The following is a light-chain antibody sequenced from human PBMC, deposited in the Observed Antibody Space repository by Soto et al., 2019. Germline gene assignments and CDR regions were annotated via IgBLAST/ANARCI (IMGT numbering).Light chain of an antibody. CDR3: ISLTSSPSYV. J-gene: IGLJ1*01. CDR1: SRDIGAYNY. V-gene: IGLV2-14*03. CDR2: DVS. Sequence: QSVLTQPASVSGSPGQSITISCAGTSRDIGAYNYVSWYQQHPGKAPKLMIYDVSNRPSGISNRFSGSKSGNTASLTISGLQVEDEADYYCISLTSSPSYVFGTGTKVTVL.